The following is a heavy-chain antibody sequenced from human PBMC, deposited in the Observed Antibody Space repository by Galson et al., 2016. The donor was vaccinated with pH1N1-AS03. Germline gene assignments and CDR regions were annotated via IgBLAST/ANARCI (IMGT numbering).Heavy chain of an antibody. Sequence: SLRLSCAASGFSFSNAWMTWVRQAPGKGLEWVGRIKSKTDGGTTEYAAPVKGRFTISRDDSKNTLFLQMTTLIIEDTAVYYCNPVGVGDGSSYDYWGQGTLVTVSS. V-gene: IGHV3-15*01. J-gene: IGHJ4*02. CDR1: GFSFSNAW. CDR3: NPVGVGDGSSYDY. D-gene: IGHD5-24*01. CDR2: IKSKTDGGTT.